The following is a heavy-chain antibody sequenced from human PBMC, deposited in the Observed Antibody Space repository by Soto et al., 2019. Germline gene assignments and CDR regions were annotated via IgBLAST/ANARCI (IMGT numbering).Heavy chain of an antibody. J-gene: IGHJ6*02. CDR2: IIPIFGTA. CDR1: GGTFSSYA. D-gene: IGHD2-15*01. CDR3: ARDSGSCCSGGSCYPTYYYYGMDV. Sequence: SVKVSCKASGGTFSSYAISWVRQAPGQGLEWMGGIIPIFGTANYAQKFQGRVTITADESTSTAYMELSSLRSEDTAVYYCARDSGSCCSGGSCYPTYYYYGMDVWAQGTKVTVSS. V-gene: IGHV1-69*13.